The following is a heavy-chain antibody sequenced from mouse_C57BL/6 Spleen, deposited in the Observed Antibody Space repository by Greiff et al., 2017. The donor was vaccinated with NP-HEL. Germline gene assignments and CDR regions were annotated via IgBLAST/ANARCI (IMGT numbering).Heavy chain of an antibody. CDR1: GFTFSSYG. CDR3: ARHEITTVVASYWYFDV. CDR2: ISSGGSYT. V-gene: IGHV5-6*01. D-gene: IGHD1-1*01. J-gene: IGHJ1*03. Sequence: EVQGVESGGDLVKPGGSLKLSCAASGFTFSSYGMSWVRQTPDKRLEWVATISSGGSYTYYPDSVKGRFTISRDNAKNTLYLQMSSLKSEDTAMYYWARHEITTVVASYWYFDVWGTGTTVTVSS.